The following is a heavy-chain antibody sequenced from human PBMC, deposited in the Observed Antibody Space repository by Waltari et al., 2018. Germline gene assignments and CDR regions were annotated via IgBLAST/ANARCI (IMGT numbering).Heavy chain of an antibody. CDR1: GLPLSTFA. V-gene: IGHV3-23*01. J-gene: IGHJ4*02. CDR2: SSGTGYNT. CDR3: ARDGYNWIPFDC. Sequence: DVQLLESGGGLAQPGGSLRLSCAASGLPLSTFAMAGVRQAPGKGLEWVSESSGTGYNTYYADSVKGRFTISRDNSKNTLYLEMNNLRAEDTAVYFCARDGYNWIPFDCWGQGTLVTVSS. D-gene: IGHD5-12*01.